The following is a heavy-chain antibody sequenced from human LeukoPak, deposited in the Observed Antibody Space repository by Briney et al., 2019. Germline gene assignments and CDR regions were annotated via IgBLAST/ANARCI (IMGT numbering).Heavy chain of an antibody. J-gene: IGHJ4*02. D-gene: IGHD4-17*01. Sequence: GGSLRLSCAASGFTFRSYSMSWVRQAPGKGLEWVSYITSGSSPIYYADSVKGRFTISRDNAKNSLYLQMNSLRDEDTAVYYCARRAYGDDSFDYWGQGTLVTVSS. CDR1: GFTFRSYS. V-gene: IGHV3-48*02. CDR2: ITSGSSPI. CDR3: ARRAYGDDSFDY.